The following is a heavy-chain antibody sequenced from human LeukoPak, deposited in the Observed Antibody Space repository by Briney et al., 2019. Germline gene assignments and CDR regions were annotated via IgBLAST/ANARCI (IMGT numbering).Heavy chain of an antibody. CDR3: ARAPYYYGSGGFDY. Sequence: SETLSLTCAVYGGSFSGYYWSWIRQPPGKGLEWIGKINHSGSTNYNPSLKSRVTISVDTSKNQFSLKLSSVTAADTAVYYCARAPYYYGSGGFDYWGQGTLVTVSS. J-gene: IGHJ4*02. CDR1: GGSFSGYY. V-gene: IGHV4-34*01. CDR2: INHSGST. D-gene: IGHD3-10*01.